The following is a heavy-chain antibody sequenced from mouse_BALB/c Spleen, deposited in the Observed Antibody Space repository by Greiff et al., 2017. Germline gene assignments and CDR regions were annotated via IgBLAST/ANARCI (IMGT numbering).Heavy chain of an antibody. CDR1: GFNIKDTY. CDR3: ARPYYRYDEGTWFAY. Sequence: VQLKESGAELVKPGASVKLSCTASGFNIKDTYMHWVKQRPEQGLEWIGRIDPANGNTKYDPKFQGKATITADTSSNTAYLQLSSLTSEDTAVYYCARPYYRYDEGTWFAYWGQGTLVTVSA. CDR2: IDPANGNT. V-gene: IGHV14-3*02. D-gene: IGHD2-14*01. J-gene: IGHJ3*01.